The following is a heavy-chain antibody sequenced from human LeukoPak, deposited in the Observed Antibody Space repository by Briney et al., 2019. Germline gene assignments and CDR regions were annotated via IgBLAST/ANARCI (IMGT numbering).Heavy chain of an antibody. D-gene: IGHD3-9*01. J-gene: IGHJ4*02. CDR1: GFTFSRYW. CDR3: ARGKDWYDY. CDR2: IKQDGSEK. V-gene: IGHV3-7*03. Sequence: GGSLRLSCAASGFTFSRYWMSWVRQAPGKGLEWVANIKQDGSEKYYVDSVKGRFTIFRDNAKNSLYLQMNSLRAEDTAVYYCARGKDWYDYWGQGTLVTVSS.